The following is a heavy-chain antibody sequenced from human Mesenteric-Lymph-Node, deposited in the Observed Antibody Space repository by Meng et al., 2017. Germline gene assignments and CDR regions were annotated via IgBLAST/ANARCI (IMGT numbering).Heavy chain of an antibody. CDR1: GYSISSGYY. Sequence: GSLRLSCTVSGYSISSGYYWGWIRQPPGKGLEWIGSIYHSGSTYYNPSLKSRVTISVDTSKNQFSLKLSSVTAADTAVYYCARLKQQLVAGGYFDYWGQGTLVTVSS. V-gene: IGHV4-38-2*02. CDR3: ARLKQQLVAGGYFDY. D-gene: IGHD6-13*01. CDR2: IYHSGST. J-gene: IGHJ4*02.